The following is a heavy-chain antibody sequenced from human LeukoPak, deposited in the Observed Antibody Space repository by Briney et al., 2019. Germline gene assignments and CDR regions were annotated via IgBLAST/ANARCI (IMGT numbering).Heavy chain of an antibody. CDR2: IKLDGSEK. D-gene: IGHD3-3*01. V-gene: IGHV3-7*03. CDR3: ARDQYDTWSRRGNFDS. J-gene: IGHJ4*02. Sequence: GGSLRLSCVASGFTFGKYWMSWVRQAPGKGLEWVANIKLDGSEKNYVDSVKGRFTISRDNTKNSLYLQMNSLRVEDTAAFYCARDQYDTWSRRGNFDSWGQGTLVIVSS. CDR1: GFTFGKYW.